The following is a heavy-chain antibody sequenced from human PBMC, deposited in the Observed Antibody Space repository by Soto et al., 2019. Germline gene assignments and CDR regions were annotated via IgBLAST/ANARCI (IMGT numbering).Heavy chain of an antibody. CDR1: GFTSSSYD. J-gene: IGHJ4*02. V-gene: IGHV3-13*01. CDR2: IGTAGDT. D-gene: IGHD1-26*01. Sequence: PGGSLRLSCAASGFTSSSYDMHWVRQATGKGLEWVSAIGTAGDTYYPGSVKGRFTISRENAKNSLYLQMNSLRAGDTAVYYCARVAPGSYAFDYWGQGTLVTVSS. CDR3: ARVAPGSYAFDY.